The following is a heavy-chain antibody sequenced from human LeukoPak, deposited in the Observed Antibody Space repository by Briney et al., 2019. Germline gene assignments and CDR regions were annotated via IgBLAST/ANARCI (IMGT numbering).Heavy chain of an antibody. J-gene: IGHJ3*02. Sequence: GESLKISCTGSGYRFTTYWIGWVRQMPGKGLEWMGIIYPGDSDARYSPSFQGQVTISVDKSISTAYLQWSSLKASDTAMYYCERQGRIVVVATTHDAFDIWGQGTMVTVSS. CDR3: ERQGRIVVVATTHDAFDI. CDR1: GYRFTTYW. D-gene: IGHD2-21*02. V-gene: IGHV5-51*01. CDR2: IYPGDSDA.